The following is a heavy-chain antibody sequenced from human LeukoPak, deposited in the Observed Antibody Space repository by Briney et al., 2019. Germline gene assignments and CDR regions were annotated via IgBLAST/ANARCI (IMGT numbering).Heavy chain of an antibody. V-gene: IGHV4-61*02. CDR3: ARPMTTVVGWFDP. CDR1: GGSISSGSYY. Sequence: PSETLSLTCTVSGGSISSGSYYWSWIRQPAGKGLEWIGRIYTSGSTNYNPSLKSRVTISVDTSKNQFSLKLSSVTAADTAVYYCARPMTTVVGWFDPWGQGTLVTVSS. D-gene: IGHD4-23*01. CDR2: IYTSGST. J-gene: IGHJ5*02.